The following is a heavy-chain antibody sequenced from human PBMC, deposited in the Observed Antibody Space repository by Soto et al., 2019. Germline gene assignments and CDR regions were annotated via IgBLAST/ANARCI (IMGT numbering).Heavy chain of an antibody. CDR2: IYHSGST. J-gene: IGHJ4*02. CDR3: ARLDCSGGSCYLDY. Sequence: LSLTCAVSGGSISSGGYSWSWIRQPPGTGLEWIGYIYHSGSTYYNPSLKSRGTTLVVRSKNQFSLMQSSVTAADTAVYYCARLDCSGGSCYLDYWGQGILVTVSS. V-gene: IGHV4-30-2*01. D-gene: IGHD2-15*01. CDR1: GGSISSGGYS.